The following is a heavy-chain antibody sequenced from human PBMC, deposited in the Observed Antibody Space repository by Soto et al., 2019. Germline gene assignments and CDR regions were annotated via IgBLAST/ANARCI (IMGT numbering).Heavy chain of an antibody. CDR3: VRDYYDTSGYPNTFDM. Sequence: PGGSLRLSCVASGFTLSRHTMNWVRQAPGKGLEWVSFIGSRTSDIYYADSVKGRFTISRDNAKNSLYLDLTRLRAEDTAVYFCVRDYYDTSGYPNTFDMWGQGTMVTVSS. CDR1: GFTLSRHT. J-gene: IGHJ3*02. CDR2: IGSRTSDI. D-gene: IGHD3-22*01. V-gene: IGHV3-21*01.